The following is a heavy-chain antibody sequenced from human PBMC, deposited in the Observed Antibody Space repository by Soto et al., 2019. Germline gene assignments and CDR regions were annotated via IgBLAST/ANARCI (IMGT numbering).Heavy chain of an antibody. Sequence: GSLRLSCAASGFTFSSYSMNWVRQAPGKGLEWVSSISSSSSCIYYADSVKGRFTISRDNAKNSLYLQMNSLRAEDTAVYYCARDSSSAGYYFDYCGQGTLVTVSS. D-gene: IGHD6-6*01. V-gene: IGHV3-21*01. CDR3: ARDSSSAGYYFDY. J-gene: IGHJ4*02. CDR1: GFTFSSYS. CDR2: ISSSSSCI.